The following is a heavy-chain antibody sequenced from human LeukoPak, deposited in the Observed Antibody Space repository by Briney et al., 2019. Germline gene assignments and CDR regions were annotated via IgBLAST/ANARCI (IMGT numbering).Heavy chain of an antibody. D-gene: IGHD5-18*01. Sequence: SETLSLTCSVSGDSVSSGGYYWSWIRQHPGKSLEWIGYIHYIGGTFYNPSLKSRVTISLDTSRNQFSLELKSVTAADTAVYYCALRGYSYGTGWFDPWGQGTLVTVSS. V-gene: IGHV4-31*02. CDR2: IHYIGGT. CDR1: GDSVSSGGYY. CDR3: ALRGYSYGTGWFDP. J-gene: IGHJ5*02.